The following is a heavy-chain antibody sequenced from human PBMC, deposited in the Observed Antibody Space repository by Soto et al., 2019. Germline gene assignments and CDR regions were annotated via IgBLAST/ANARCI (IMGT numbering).Heavy chain of an antibody. V-gene: IGHV3-23*01. CDR3: AKVTYYYGSGSPSSFDY. Sequence: GESLKISCAASGFTFSTYAMSWVRQAPGKGLEWVSAISGSSGSTYYADSVKGRFTISRDNSKNTLHLQMSSLRAEDTAVYYCAKVTYYYGSGSPSSFDYWGQGTLVTVSS. CDR2: ISGSSGST. CDR1: GFTFSTYA. J-gene: IGHJ4*02. D-gene: IGHD3-10*01.